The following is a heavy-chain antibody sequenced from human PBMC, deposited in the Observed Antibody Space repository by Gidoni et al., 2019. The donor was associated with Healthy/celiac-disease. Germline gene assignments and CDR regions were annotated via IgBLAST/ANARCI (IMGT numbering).Heavy chain of an antibody. CDR1: GFTFSNAW. CDR2: IKSKTDGETT. D-gene: IGHD3-10*01. J-gene: IGHJ4*02. V-gene: IGHV3-15*01. Sequence: EVQLVESGGGLVKPGGSLRLCCAASGFTFSNAWMSWVRQAPGKGLEGVGRIKSKTDGETTDYAAPVKGRFTISREDSKNTLYLQMNSLKTEDTAVYYCTTEFGELHPYYFDYWGQGTLVTVSS. CDR3: TTEFGELHPYYFDY.